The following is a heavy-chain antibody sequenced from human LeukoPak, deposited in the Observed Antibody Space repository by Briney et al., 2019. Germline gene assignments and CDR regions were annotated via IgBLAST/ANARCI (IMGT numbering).Heavy chain of an antibody. CDR3: ATVERELLHFDY. J-gene: IGHJ4*02. V-gene: IGHV1-24*01. CDR1: VYTLTELS. CDR2: FDPEDGET. Sequence: ASVKVSCKVSVYTLTELSMHWVRQAPGKGREWMGGFDPEDGETIYAQKFQGRVTMTEDTSTDTAYMELSSLRSEDTAVYYCATVERELLHFDYWGQGTLVTVSS. D-gene: IGHD1-26*01.